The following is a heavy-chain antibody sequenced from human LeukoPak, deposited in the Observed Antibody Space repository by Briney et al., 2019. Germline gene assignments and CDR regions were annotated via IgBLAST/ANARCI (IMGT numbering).Heavy chain of an antibody. CDR3: ATGRAYDYVWGSYRRSSFNYFDY. D-gene: IGHD3-16*02. CDR1: GGSFSGYY. J-gene: IGHJ4*02. Sequence: SETLSLTCAVYGGSFSGYYRSWIRQPPGKGLEWIGEINHSGSTNYNPSLKSRVTISVDTSKNQFSLKLSSVTAADTAVYYCATGRAYDYVWGSYRRSSFNYFDYWGQETLVTVSS. CDR2: INHSGST. V-gene: IGHV4-34*01.